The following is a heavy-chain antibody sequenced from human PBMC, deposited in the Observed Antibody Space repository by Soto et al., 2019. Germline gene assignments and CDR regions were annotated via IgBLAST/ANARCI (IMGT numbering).Heavy chain of an antibody. J-gene: IGHJ5*02. CDR2: ISSTSSYI. V-gene: IGHV3-21*06. Sequence: ESGGGLVKPGGSLRLSCAASGFTFSAYTMNWVRQAPGKGLEWVSSISSTSSYIYYADSVKGRFTISRDNAKNSLYLQMNSLRADDTAVYYCARLATGWHDADPWGQGTLVTVSS. D-gene: IGHD1-1*01. CDR3: ARLATGWHDADP. CDR1: GFTFSAYT.